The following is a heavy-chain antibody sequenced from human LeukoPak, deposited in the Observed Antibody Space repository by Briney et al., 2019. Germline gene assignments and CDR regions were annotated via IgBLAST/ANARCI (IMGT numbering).Heavy chain of an antibody. Sequence: GGSLRLSCAASGFTFSSYERNWVRQAPGKGVEGVSYISSSGSTIYYADSVKGRFTISRDNAKTSLYLQMNGLRAEDTAVYYCAELGITMIGGVWGKGTTVTISS. CDR1: GFTFSSYE. V-gene: IGHV3-48*03. J-gene: IGHJ6*04. CDR3: AELGITMIGGV. CDR2: ISSSGSTI. D-gene: IGHD3-10*02.